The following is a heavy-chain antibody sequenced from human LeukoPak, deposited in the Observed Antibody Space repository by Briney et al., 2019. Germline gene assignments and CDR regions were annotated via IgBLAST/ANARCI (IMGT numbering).Heavy chain of an antibody. CDR1: GFTFSSYG. V-gene: IGHV3-30*18. D-gene: IGHD2-2*01. J-gene: IGHJ4*02. Sequence: GRSLRLSCAASGFTFSSYGMHWVRQAPGKGLEWVAVISYDGSNKYYADSVKGRFTISRDNSKNTLYLQMNSLRAEDTAVYYCAKDRRLGYCSSTSCYPQYWGQGTLVTVSS. CDR3: AKDRRLGYCSSTSCYPQY. CDR2: ISYDGSNK.